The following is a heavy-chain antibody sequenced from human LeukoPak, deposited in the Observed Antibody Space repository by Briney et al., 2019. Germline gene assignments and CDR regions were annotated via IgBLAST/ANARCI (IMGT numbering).Heavy chain of an antibody. CDR3: ARRSSGWYGQLWFDP. CDR1: GYTFTSYA. CDR2: INAGNGNT. Sequence: ASVKVSCKASGYTFTSYAMHWVRQAPGQRREGMGWINAGNGNTKYSQKFQGRVTITRDTSASTAYMELSSLRSEDTAVYYCARRSSGWYGQLWFDPWGQGTLVTVSS. D-gene: IGHD6-19*01. V-gene: IGHV1-3*01. J-gene: IGHJ5*02.